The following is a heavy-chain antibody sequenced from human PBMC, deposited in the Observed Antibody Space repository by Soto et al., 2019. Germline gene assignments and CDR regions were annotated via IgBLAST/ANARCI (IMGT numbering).Heavy chain of an antibody. D-gene: IGHD2-21*01. CDR1: GGTFNTYT. CDR3: AITYCRDNSCPRDFDF. CDR2: FIPILDMA. Sequence: QVQVVQSRAEVKKPESSVKVSCKPSGGTFNTYTVNWVRLAPGHGLEWMGRFIPILDMANYAQKFQDRVTINADRSTFTAYMELNSLTSDDAAVYYCAITYCRDNSCPRDFDFWGPGTRVTVSS. V-gene: IGHV1-69*02. J-gene: IGHJ4*02.